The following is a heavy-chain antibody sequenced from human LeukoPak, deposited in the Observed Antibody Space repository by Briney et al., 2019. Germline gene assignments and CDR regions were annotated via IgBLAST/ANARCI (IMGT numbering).Heavy chain of an antibody. Sequence: PSETLSLTCTVSGGSISSYYWSWIRQPAGKGLEWIGRIYTSGSTSYNPSLKSRVTMSVDTSKNQFSLKLNSVTAADTAVYYCARATVTMIVVVFDYWGQGTLVTVSS. CDR3: ARATVTMIVVVFDY. J-gene: IGHJ4*02. V-gene: IGHV4-4*07. CDR1: GGSISSYY. CDR2: IYTSGST. D-gene: IGHD3-22*01.